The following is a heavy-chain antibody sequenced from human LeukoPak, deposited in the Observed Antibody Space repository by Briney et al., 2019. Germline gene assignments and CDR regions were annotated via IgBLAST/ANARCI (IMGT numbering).Heavy chain of an antibody. J-gene: IGHJ5*02. Sequence: GESLKISCKGSGYSFTSYWIGLVRQMPGKGLEWMGVIYPGDSDTRYSPSFQGQVTISADKSISTAYLQWSSLKASDTAMYYCARQWQQLAPRNWFDPWGQGTLVTVSS. V-gene: IGHV5-51*01. CDR1: GYSFTSYW. D-gene: IGHD6-13*01. CDR2: IYPGDSDT. CDR3: ARQWQQLAPRNWFDP.